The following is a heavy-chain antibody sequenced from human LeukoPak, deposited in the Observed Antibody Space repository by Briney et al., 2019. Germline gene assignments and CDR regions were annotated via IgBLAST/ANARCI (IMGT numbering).Heavy chain of an antibody. CDR1: GFTFSNYW. J-gene: IGHJ4*02. CDR3: AKGDGYSSPWYFDL. CDR2: INQDGSEK. V-gene: IGHV3-7*05. D-gene: IGHD5-18*01. Sequence: GGSLRLSCAASGFTFSNYWMSWVRQAPGKGLEWVANINQDGSEKYHVDSVKGRLTISRDNARNSSYLQMDSLRVEDTAVYYCAKGDGYSSPWYFDLWGQGTLVTVSS.